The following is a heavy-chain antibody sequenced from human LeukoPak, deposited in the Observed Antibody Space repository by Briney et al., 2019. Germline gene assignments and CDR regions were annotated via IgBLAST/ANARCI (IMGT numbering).Heavy chain of an antibody. V-gene: IGHV1-69*13. Sequence: ASVKVSCKASGGTFSSYAISWVRQAPGQGLEWMGGIIPIFGTANYAQKFQGRVTITVDESTSTAYMELSSLRSEDTAVYYCARVLQSIVVVPAATYWFDPWGQGTLVTVSS. CDR1: GGTFSSYA. D-gene: IGHD2-2*01. J-gene: IGHJ5*02. CDR3: ARVLQSIVVVPAATYWFDP. CDR2: IIPIFGTA.